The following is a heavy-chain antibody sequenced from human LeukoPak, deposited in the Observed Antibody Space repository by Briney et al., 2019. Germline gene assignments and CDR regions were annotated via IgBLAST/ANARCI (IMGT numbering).Heavy chain of an antibody. J-gene: IGHJ3*02. D-gene: IGHD7-27*01. CDR3: ARHGLTGSFDI. V-gene: IGHV5-51*01. Sequence: GESLKISCKGSGYTFTSYWIAWVRQMPGKGLEWIGIIYPGDSDNRNSPSFQGQVTISVDRSISTAYLQWSSLKASDTAMYYCARHGLTGSFDIWGQGTMVTVSS. CDR1: GYTFTSYW. CDR2: IYPGDSDN.